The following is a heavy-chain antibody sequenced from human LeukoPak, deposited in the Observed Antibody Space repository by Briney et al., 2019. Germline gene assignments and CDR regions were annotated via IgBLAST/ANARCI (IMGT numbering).Heavy chain of an antibody. Sequence: PSETLSLTCTVSGGSISSGGYYWSWIRQHPGKGLEWIGYIYYSGSTYYNPSPKSRVTISVDTSKNQFSLKLSSVTAADTAVYYCARDSGSFSPYFDYWGQGTLVTVSS. V-gene: IGHV4-31*03. CDR2: IYYSGST. CDR1: GGSISSGGYY. J-gene: IGHJ4*02. D-gene: IGHD1-26*01. CDR3: ARDSGSFSPYFDY.